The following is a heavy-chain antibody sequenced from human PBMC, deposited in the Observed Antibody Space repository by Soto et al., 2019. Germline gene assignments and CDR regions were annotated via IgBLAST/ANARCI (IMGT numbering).Heavy chain of an antibody. CDR2: ISSTSFYI. J-gene: IGHJ4*02. Sequence: GGSLRLPSAASGFSFTRYTVIWLRHAPGKVLEWISSISSTSFYIYYSDSVNGRFTVSRYNSKNLLFLQMVSLRAEDTAVYFCARGSGSQHTIFDWWGQGSQVTVSS. CDR1: GFSFTRYT. D-gene: IGHD1-26*01. CDR3: ARGSGSQHTIFDW. V-gene: IGHV3-21*06.